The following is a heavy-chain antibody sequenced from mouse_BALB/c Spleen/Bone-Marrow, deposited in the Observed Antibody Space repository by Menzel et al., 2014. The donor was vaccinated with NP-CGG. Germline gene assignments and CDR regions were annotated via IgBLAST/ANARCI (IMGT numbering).Heavy chain of an antibody. CDR1: GFTFNSNT. J-gene: IGHJ4*01. D-gene: IGHD2-14*01. CDR2: ITNGGGAT. CDR3: ARPRYPFYAMDS. V-gene: IGHV5-12-2*01. Sequence: EVKLAESGGGLVQPGGSLKLSCAASGFTFNSNTMSWVRQTPEKRLEWVAYITNGGGATYYLDTVKGRFTISRDSAKNTLYLQMSSLKSEDTAMYYCARPRYPFYAMDSWGQGTSVTVSS.